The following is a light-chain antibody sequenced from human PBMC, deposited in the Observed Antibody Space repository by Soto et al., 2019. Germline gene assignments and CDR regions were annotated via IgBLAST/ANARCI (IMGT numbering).Light chain of an antibody. CDR2: GSF. V-gene: IGKV3-20*01. J-gene: IGKJ5*01. CDR3: HQYGSKTLIT. CDR1: EIVSSSY. Sequence: EIVLTQSPGTLSLSPGERATLSCRASEIVSSSYLSWYQQKPGQAPRLLIYGSFSRATGIPDRFSGSGSGTDFTLTISRLEPQDYAVYYCHQYGSKTLITFGQGTRLEIK.